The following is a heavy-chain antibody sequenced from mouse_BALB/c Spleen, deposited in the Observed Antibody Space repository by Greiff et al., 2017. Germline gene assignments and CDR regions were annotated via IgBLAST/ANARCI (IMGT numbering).Heavy chain of an antibody. D-gene: IGHD1-1*01. CDR3: ARNGYYYGSSSYWYFDV. CDR2: IWGGGST. V-gene: IGHV2-6-4*01. Sequence: VQRVESGPGLVAPSQSLSITCTVSGFSLSRYSVHWVRQPPGKGLEWLGMIWGGGSTDYNSALKSRLSISKDNSKSQVFLKMNSLQTDDTAMYYCARNGYYYGSSSYWYFDVWGAGTTVTVSS. J-gene: IGHJ1*01. CDR1: GFSLSRYS.